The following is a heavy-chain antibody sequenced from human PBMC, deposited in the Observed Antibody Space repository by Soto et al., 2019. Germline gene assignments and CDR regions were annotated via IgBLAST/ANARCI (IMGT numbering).Heavy chain of an antibody. CDR2: ISYSGST. CDR3: ARANSYPGSGHYPSSAEYFQH. V-gene: IGHV4-31*03. J-gene: IGHJ1*01. CDR1: GGSISSGGYY. Sequence: SETLSLTCTASGGSISSGGYYWSWIRQYPGKGLEWIGYISYSGSTYYNPSLKSRITISVDTSKNQFFLKLRSVTAADTAVYYCARANSYPGSGHYPSSAEYFQHWGQATLVTVSS. D-gene: IGHD3-22*01.